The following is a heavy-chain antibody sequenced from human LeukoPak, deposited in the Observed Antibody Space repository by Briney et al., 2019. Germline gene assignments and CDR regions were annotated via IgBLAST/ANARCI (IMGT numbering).Heavy chain of an antibody. V-gene: IGHV3-30*02. CDR1: GFTFSSYG. CDR2: IRYDGSNK. CDR3: ARVGCSGGSCAIDY. Sequence: GGSLRLSCAASGFTFSSYGMHWVRQAPGKGLEWVAFIRYDGSNKYYADSVKGRFTISRDNAKNSLYLQMNSLRAEDTAVYYCARVGCSGGSCAIDYWGQGTLVTVSS. J-gene: IGHJ4*02. D-gene: IGHD2-15*01.